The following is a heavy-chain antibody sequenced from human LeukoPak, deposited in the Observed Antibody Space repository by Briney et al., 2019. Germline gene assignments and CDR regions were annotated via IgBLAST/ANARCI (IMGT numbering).Heavy chain of an antibody. J-gene: IGHJ4*02. CDR3: ARVKGEGAHFDY. D-gene: IGHD1-26*01. Sequence: GGSLRLSCVASGFTFSMYWMGWVRRAPGKGLEWVANIKQDESEIYYVESVKGRFTISRDNAKNSLYLQMNSLRAEDTAFYHCARVKGEGAHFDYWGQGTLVTVSS. CDR2: IKQDESEI. CDR1: GFTFSMYW. V-gene: IGHV3-7*03.